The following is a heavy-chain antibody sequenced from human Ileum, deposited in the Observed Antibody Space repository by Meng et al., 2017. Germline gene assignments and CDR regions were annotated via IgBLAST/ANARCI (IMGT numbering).Heavy chain of an antibody. D-gene: IGHD1-26*01. Sequence: HAPRQPWGAGLLRASETLSLTCGVYGGSFSAYYWTWIRQPPGKGLEWIGEINHSATTYYSPSLMGRVSVSVDTSKNQFSLKLTSVTAADTAVYYCARSERSVYWYFDLWGRGTLVTVSS. CDR3: ARSERSVYWYFDL. V-gene: IGHV4-34*01. CDR2: INHSATT. J-gene: IGHJ2*01. CDR1: GGSFSAYY.